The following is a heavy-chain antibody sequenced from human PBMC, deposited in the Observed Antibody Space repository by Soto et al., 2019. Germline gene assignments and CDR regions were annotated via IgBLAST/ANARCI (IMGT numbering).Heavy chain of an antibody. CDR1: GGSISSSSYY. Sequence: SETLSLTCTVSGGSISSSSYYWGWIRQPPGKGQEWIGSIYYSGSTYYNPSLKSRVTISVDTSKNQFSLKLSSVTAADTAVYYCARLDDILTGSFDYWGQGTLVTVSS. CDR2: IYYSGST. D-gene: IGHD3-9*01. V-gene: IGHV4-39*01. CDR3: ARLDDILTGSFDY. J-gene: IGHJ4*02.